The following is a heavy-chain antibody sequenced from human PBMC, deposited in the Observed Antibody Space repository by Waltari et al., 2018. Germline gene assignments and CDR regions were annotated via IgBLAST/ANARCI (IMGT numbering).Heavy chain of an antibody. CDR2: ISGSGSKI. CDR3: AKGPAARTNWFDP. V-gene: IGHV3-23*01. Sequence: EVQLLESGGGLVQPGGSLRLSCAASGFLFSSYDMSWVRQAPGKGLEWGSGISGSGSKIHYADSVRGRFTISRDNSKNTGYLQMNSLRAEDTAVYYCAKGPAARTNWFDPWGQGTLVTVSS. CDR1: GFLFSSYD. D-gene: IGHD2-2*01. J-gene: IGHJ5*02.